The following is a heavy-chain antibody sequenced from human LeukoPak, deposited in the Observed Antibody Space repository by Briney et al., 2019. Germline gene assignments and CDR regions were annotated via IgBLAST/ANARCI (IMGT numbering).Heavy chain of an antibody. D-gene: IGHD6-19*01. CDR2: MWYDGSKE. Sequence: GRSLRLFCAASGFIFSVYGMHCVRRAPGKGLEGVADMWYDGSKEYYADSVKGRSTISRGTSTNMLYLQMNSLRAEDTAVYYCARELGSGTFDYWGQGTLVTVSS. CDR1: GFIFSVYG. CDR3: ARELGSGTFDY. J-gene: IGHJ4*02. V-gene: IGHV3-33*01.